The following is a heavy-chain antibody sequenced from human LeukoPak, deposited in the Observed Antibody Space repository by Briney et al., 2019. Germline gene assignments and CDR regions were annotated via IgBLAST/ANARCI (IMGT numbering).Heavy chain of an antibody. CDR2: IYNTGST. Sequence: PSETLSLTCTVSGDSISNYARSWIRQSPGKGLEWIGYIYNTGSTNYYASLRSRATISRDTSNNRLSLKLTSVTAADTAVYYCARTSSYNTRGYYSYYFDFWGQGTLVTVSS. D-gene: IGHD3-22*01. V-gene: IGHV4-59*01. CDR3: ARTSSYNTRGYYSYYFDF. J-gene: IGHJ4*02. CDR1: GDSISNYA.